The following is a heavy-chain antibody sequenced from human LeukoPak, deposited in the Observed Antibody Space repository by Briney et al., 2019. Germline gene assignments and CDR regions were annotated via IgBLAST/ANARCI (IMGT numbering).Heavy chain of an antibody. D-gene: IGHD3-10*01. Sequence: GGSLRLSCAASGFTFTTYCMNWVRQAPGKGLEWVANIKHDGSETNYVDSVKGRFTISRDNAANTLFLQMNSLRADDTAVYYCARDSGPGSALHLWFGNVPYYFDYWGQGSLVTVSS. CDR3: ARDSGPGSALHLWFGNVPYYFDY. CDR2: IKHDGSET. V-gene: IGHV3-7*01. J-gene: IGHJ4*02. CDR1: GFTFTTYC.